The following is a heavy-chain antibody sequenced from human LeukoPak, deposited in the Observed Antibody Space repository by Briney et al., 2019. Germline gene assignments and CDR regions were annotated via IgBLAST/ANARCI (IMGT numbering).Heavy chain of an antibody. CDR1: GFTFSNYA. D-gene: IGHD5-18*01. V-gene: IGHV3-23*01. Sequence: GGSLRLSCAASGFTFSNYAMSWARQAPGKGMEWVSAISGSGGSTYYADSVKGRFTISRDNSKNTLYLQMNSLRAEDTAVYYCTKGTIWLPFDYWGQGTLVTVSS. CDR3: TKGTIWLPFDY. CDR2: ISGSGGST. J-gene: IGHJ4*02.